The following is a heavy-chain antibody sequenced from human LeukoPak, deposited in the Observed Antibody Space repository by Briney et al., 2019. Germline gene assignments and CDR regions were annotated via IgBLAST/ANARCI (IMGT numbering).Heavy chain of an antibody. CDR1: GFTFSSYS. CDR3: ARAYDSSGYFLYYFDY. V-gene: IGHV3-48*01. Sequence: GGSLRLSCAASGFTFSSYSMNWVRQAPGKGLEWVSYISSSSSTIYYADSVKGRFTISRDNAKNSLYLQMNSLRAEDTAVYYCARAYDSSGYFLYYFDYWGQGTLVTVSS. D-gene: IGHD3-22*01. CDR2: ISSSSSTI. J-gene: IGHJ4*02.